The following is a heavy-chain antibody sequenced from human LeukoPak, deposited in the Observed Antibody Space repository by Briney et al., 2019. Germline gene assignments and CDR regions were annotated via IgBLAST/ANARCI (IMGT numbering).Heavy chain of an antibody. V-gene: IGHV3-13*01. J-gene: IGHJ2*01. CDR1: GFTFNYYD. D-gene: IGHD3-22*01. CDR2: IRTTGDT. Sequence: PGGSLRLSCAVSGFTFNYYDMHWLRQAPGKRLEWVSAIRTTGDTHYPDSVKGRFPMSRDDDENSLHLQMITLRAGDTAVYYCARGVSYYYDNSGHPGWYFDLWGRCTLVTVPS. CDR3: ARGVSYYYDNSGHPGWYFDL.